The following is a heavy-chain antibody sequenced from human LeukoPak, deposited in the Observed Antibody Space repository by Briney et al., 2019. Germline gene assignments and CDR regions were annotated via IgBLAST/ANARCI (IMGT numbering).Heavy chain of an antibody. CDR2: IYHSGST. CDR1: GYSISSGYY. Sequence: SETLSLTCTVSGYSISSGYYWGWIRQPPGKGLEWIGSIYHSGSTYYNPSLKSRVTISVDTSKNQFSLKLSSVTAADTAVYYCARDLNSSGWYGYDAFDIWGQGTMVTVSS. D-gene: IGHD6-19*01. V-gene: IGHV4-38-2*02. CDR3: ARDLNSSGWYGYDAFDI. J-gene: IGHJ3*02.